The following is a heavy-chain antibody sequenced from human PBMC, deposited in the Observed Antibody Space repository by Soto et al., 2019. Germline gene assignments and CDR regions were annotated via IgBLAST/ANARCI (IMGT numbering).Heavy chain of an antibody. J-gene: IGHJ4*02. D-gene: IGHD6-19*01. CDR1: GFTFSSYS. CDR2: ISSSSSTI. CDR3: ARDLARGWYDPKVAIGFDY. V-gene: IGHV3-48*01. Sequence: GGSLRLSCAASGFTFSSYSMNWVRQAPGKGLEWVSYISSSSSTIYYADSVKGRFTISRDNAKNSLYLQMNSLRAEDTAVYYCARDLARGWYDPKVAIGFDYWGQGTLVTVSS.